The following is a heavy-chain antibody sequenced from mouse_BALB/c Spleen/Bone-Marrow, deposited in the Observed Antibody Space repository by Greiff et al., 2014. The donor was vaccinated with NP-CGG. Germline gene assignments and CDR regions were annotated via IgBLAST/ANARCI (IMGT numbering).Heavy chain of an antibody. V-gene: IGHV14-3*02. CDR3: APYYYGSSLFAY. Sequence: VQLQQPGAELVKPGASVKLSCTASGFNIKDTYMHWVKQRPEQGLEWIGRIDPANGNTKYDPKFQGKATITADTSSNTAYLQLSSLTSEDTAVYYCAPYYYGSSLFAYWGQGTQVTVSA. CDR1: GFNIKDTY. D-gene: IGHD1-1*01. CDR2: IDPANGNT. J-gene: IGHJ3*01.